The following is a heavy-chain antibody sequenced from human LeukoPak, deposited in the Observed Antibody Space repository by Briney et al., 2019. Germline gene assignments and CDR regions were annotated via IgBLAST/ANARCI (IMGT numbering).Heavy chain of an antibody. CDR2: ISSNGGST. CDR1: GFTFSRYA. Sequence: PGGSLRLSCAASGFTFSRYAMHWVRQAPGKGLVSVSAISSNGGSTYYANSVKGRFTISRDNSKNTLYLQMGSLRAEDLAVYYCARDLGLTGKVDYWGQGTLVTVSS. J-gene: IGHJ4*02. D-gene: IGHD1-20*01. V-gene: IGHV3-64*01. CDR3: ARDLGLTGKVDY.